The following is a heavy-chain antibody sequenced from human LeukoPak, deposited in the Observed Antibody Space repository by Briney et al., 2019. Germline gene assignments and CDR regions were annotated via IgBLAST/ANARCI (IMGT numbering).Heavy chain of an antibody. CDR3: ARDGSSDFDY. D-gene: IGHD1-26*01. V-gene: IGHV3-21*01. J-gene: IGHJ4*02. CDR1: GFTFSSYS. Sequence: PGGSLRLSSAASGFTFSSYSMNWVRQAPGKGLEWVSSISSSSSYIYYADSVKGRFTISRDNAKNSLYLQMNSLRAEDTAVYYCARDGSSDFDYWGQGTLVTVSS. CDR2: ISSSSSYI.